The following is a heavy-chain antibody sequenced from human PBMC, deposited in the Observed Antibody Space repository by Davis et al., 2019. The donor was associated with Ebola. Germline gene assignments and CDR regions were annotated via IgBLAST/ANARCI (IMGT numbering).Heavy chain of an antibody. CDR2: INWNGGST. V-gene: IGHV3-20*01. D-gene: IGHD6-19*01. CDR3: ARERSVAVAGTGYAFDI. Sequence: GGSLRLSCAASGFTFSSYAMSWVRQAPGKGLEWVSGINWNGGSTGYADSVKGRFTISRDNAKNSLYLQMNSLSAEDTALYHCARERSVAVAGTGYAFDIWGQGTMVAVSS. CDR1: GFTFSSYA. J-gene: IGHJ3*02.